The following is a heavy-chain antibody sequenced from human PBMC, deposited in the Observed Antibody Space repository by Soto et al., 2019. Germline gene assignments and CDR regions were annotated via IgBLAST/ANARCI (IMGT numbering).Heavy chain of an antibody. Sequence: ASVKVSCKASGYTFTSYGISWVRQAPGQGLEWMGWISAYNGNTNYAQKLQGRVTMTTDTSTGTAYMELRSLRSDDTAVYYCARDRYSSGWPNYYYYGMDVWGQGTTVTV. V-gene: IGHV1-18*04. CDR2: ISAYNGNT. CDR3: ARDRYSSGWPNYYYYGMDV. CDR1: GYTFTSYG. J-gene: IGHJ6*02. D-gene: IGHD6-19*01.